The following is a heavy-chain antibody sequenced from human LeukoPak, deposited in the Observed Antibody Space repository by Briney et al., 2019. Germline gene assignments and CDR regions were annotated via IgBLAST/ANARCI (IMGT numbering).Heavy chain of an antibody. D-gene: IGHD3-22*01. J-gene: IGHJ4*02. V-gene: IGHV3-30*04. CDR3: ARDDSRGSCLDY. Sequence: GRSLRLSCAASGFTFSSYAMHWVRQTPGNGLEWVAVILYDGSDKYYADSVRGRLNISRDNYKNTVYLQLNSLRAEDTAVYYCARDDSRGSCLDYWGQGTLVAV. CDR2: ILYDGSDK. CDR1: GFTFSSYA.